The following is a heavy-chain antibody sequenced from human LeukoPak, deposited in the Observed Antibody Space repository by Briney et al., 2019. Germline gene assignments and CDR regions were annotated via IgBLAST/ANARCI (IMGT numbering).Heavy chain of an antibody. V-gene: IGHV3-23*01. D-gene: IGHD5-12*01. J-gene: IGHJ4*02. CDR3: AKVGYGPLTSADYFDY. CDR2: ISGSGGST. CDR1: GFTFSSYA. Sequence: PGGSLRLSCAASGFTFSSYAMSWVRQAPGKGLEWVSAISGSGGSTYYADSVKGRFTISRDNSKNTLYLQMNSLRAEDTAVYYCAKVGYGPLTSADYFDYWGQGTLVTVSS.